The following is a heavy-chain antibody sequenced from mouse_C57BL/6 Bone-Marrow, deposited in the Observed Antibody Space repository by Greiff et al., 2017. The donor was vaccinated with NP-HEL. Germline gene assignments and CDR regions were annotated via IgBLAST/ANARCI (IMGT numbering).Heavy chain of an antibody. D-gene: IGHD2-4*01. Sequence: EVKVVESGGGLVQPGGSLSLSCAASGFTFTDYYMSWVRQPPGKALEWVGFIRNKANGYTLEYSASVKGRFTISRANSQSFLYLQMKAQRAEDSATYYCARSIYYDYADDPFYGMDYWGQGTSVTVSS. CDR1: GFTFTDYY. J-gene: IGHJ4*01. V-gene: IGHV7-3*01. CDR3: ARSIYYDYADDPFYGMDY. CDR2: IRNKANGYTL.